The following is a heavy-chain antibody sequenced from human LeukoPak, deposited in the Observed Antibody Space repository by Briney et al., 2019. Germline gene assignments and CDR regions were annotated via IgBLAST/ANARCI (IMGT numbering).Heavy chain of an antibody. CDR2: IYRSGST. Sequence: SETLSLTCTVSGGSISSGDYYWSWIRQPPGKGLEWIGSIYRSGSTYYNPSLKSRVTISVDTSKNQFSLKLSSVTAADTAVYYCARDLSVAGRQAWSDDYWGQGTLVTVSS. V-gene: IGHV4-39*07. CDR1: GGSISSGDYY. CDR3: ARDLSVAGRQAWSDDY. D-gene: IGHD6-19*01. J-gene: IGHJ4*02.